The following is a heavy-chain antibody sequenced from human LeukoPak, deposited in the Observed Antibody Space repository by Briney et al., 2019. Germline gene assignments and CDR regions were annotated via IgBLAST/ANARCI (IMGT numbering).Heavy chain of an antibody. Sequence: PGGSLGLSCAASEFSVGSNYMTWVRQAPGKGLEWVSYISSSSSTIYYADSVKGRFTISRDNAKNSLYLQMNSLRAEDTAVYYCARVWDSSGSLAFDIWGQGTMVTVSS. CDR2: ISSSSSTI. D-gene: IGHD3-22*01. CDR3: ARVWDSSGSLAFDI. J-gene: IGHJ3*02. CDR1: EFSVGSNY. V-gene: IGHV3-48*01.